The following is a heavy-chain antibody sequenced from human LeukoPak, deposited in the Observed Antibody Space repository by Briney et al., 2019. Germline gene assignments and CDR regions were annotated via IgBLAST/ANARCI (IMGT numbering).Heavy chain of an antibody. CDR2: ISSSSSYI. V-gene: IGHV3-21*01. CDR1: GFTFSSYS. J-gene: IGHJ4*02. CDR3: ARTAWGYCSGGSCSDFDY. D-gene: IGHD2-15*01. Sequence: GGSLRLSCAASGFTFSSYSMNWVRQAPGKGLECVSSISSSSSYIYYADSVKGRFTISRDNAKNSLYLQMNSLRAEDTAVYYCARTAWGYCSGGSCSDFDYWGQGTLVTVSS.